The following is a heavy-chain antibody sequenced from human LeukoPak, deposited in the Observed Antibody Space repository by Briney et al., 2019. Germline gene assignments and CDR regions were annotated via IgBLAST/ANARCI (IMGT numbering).Heavy chain of an antibody. CDR3: ARRVVPIYYYYYGMDV. Sequence: ASVKVSCKASGYTFTGYYMHWVRQAPGQGLEWMGRINPNSGGTNYAQKFQGRVTMTRDTSISTAYMELSRLRSDDTAVYYCARRVVPIYYYYYGMDVWGQGTTVTVSS. V-gene: IGHV1-2*06. D-gene: IGHD2-15*01. CDR1: GYTFTGYY. J-gene: IGHJ6*02. CDR2: INPNSGGT.